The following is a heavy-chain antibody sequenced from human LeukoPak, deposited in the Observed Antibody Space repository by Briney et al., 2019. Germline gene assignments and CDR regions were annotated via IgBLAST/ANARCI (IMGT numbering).Heavy chain of an antibody. CDR3: ARHHGDSSGYYNFDY. Sequence: SETLSLTCTVSGGSISSYYWSWIRQPPGKGLEWIGYIYYSGSINYNPSLKSRVTISVDTSKNQFSLKLSSVTAADTAVFYCARHHGDSSGYYNFDYWGQGALVTVSS. CDR1: GGSISSYY. D-gene: IGHD3-22*01. J-gene: IGHJ4*02. V-gene: IGHV4-59*08. CDR2: IYYSGSI.